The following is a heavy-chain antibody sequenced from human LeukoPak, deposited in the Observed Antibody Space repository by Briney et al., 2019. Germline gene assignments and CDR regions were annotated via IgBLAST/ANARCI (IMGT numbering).Heavy chain of an antibody. V-gene: IGHV1-2*02. CDR1: GYTFTGYY. J-gene: IGHJ4*02. Sequence: ASVNVSCTASGYTFTGYYMHWVRQAPGQGLEWMGWINPNSGSTNYAEKFQGSVTMTRDTSINTAFMQLNSLRTDDTAVYYCARLHGWSSAAVAGCDYWGQGNLVTVSS. D-gene: IGHD6-19*01. CDR3: ARLHGWSSAAVAGCDY. CDR2: INPNSGST.